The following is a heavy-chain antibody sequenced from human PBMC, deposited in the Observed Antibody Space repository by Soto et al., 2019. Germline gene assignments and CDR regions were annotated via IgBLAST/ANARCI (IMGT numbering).Heavy chain of an antibody. CDR2: MNPNSGNT. D-gene: IGHD2-21*02. CDR3: ARPAYCGGDCYKGPFYY. V-gene: IGHV1-8*01. CDR1: GYTFINYD. Sequence: ASVKVSCKASGYTFINYDIIWVRQATGQGLECMGWMNPNSGNTAYALKFQGRVTMTTDTSTSTAYMELRSLRSDDTAVYYCARPAYCGGDCYKGPFYYWGQGTLVTVSS. J-gene: IGHJ4*02.